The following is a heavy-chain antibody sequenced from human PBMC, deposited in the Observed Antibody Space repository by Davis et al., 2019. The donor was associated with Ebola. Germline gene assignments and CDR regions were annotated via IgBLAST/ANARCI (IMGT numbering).Heavy chain of an antibody. V-gene: IGHV3-23*01. CDR2: ITGSGGST. CDR1: GFTFSNYA. J-gene: IGHJ4*02. Sequence: GESLKISCVVSGFTFSNYAMSWVRQAPGKGLEWVSTITGSGGSTYYADSVKGRFTISRDNSKNTLFLQMSTLRVEDTAVYYCANQWELVAYFDYWGQGTLVTVSS. CDR3: ANQWELVAYFDY. D-gene: IGHD1-26*01.